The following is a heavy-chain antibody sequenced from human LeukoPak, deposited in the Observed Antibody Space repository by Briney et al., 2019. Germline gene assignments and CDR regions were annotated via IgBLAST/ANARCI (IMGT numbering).Heavy chain of an antibody. CDR2: LDPGDGQI. CDR1: GYTFTTHG. J-gene: IGHJ4*02. V-gene: IGHV1-24*01. Sequence: ASVKVSCKASGYTFTTHGITWVRQAPGQGLEWMGGLDPGDGQITYAQQFQGRVTMTEDTSTDTAYMELSSLRSEDTAVYYCATGGVWDLLGYWGQGTLVTVSS. CDR3: ATGGVWDLLGY. D-gene: IGHD1-26*01.